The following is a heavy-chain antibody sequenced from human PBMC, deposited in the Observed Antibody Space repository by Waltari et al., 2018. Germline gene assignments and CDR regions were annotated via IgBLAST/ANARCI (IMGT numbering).Heavy chain of an antibody. D-gene: IGHD3-10*01. Sequence: QVQLQESGPGLVKPSETLSLTCTVPGGSISSYYWSWLRPPAGKGLAWIGRIYTSGSTNYNPSLKSRVTMSVDTSKNQFSRKLSSVTAAETAVYYCAREKGTYYYGSGSQFDYWGQGTLVTVSS. CDR3: AREKGTYYYGSGSQFDY. CDR1: GGSISSYY. V-gene: IGHV4-4*07. CDR2: IYTSGST. J-gene: IGHJ4*02.